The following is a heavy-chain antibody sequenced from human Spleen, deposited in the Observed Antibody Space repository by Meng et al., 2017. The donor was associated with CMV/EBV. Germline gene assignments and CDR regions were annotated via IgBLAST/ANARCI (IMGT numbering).Heavy chain of an antibody. D-gene: IGHD2-2*01. CDR1: FRSYA. Sequence: FRSYAMSWVGQAPGKGLEWVSVIYSGGSSTYYADSVKGRFTISRDNSKNTLYLQMNSLRAEDTAVYYCAKELDIVVVPAATLSGFDYWGQGTLVTVSS. V-gene: IGHV3-23*03. J-gene: IGHJ4*02. CDR2: IYSGGSST. CDR3: AKELDIVVVPAATLSGFDY.